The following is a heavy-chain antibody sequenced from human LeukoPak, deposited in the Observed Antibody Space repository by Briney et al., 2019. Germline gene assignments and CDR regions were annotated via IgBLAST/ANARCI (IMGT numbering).Heavy chain of an antibody. CDR1: GFIFSSYA. CDR2: ISGSGGST. Sequence: PGGSLRLSCAASGFIFSSYAMSWVRQAPGKGLEWVSTISGSGGSTYYADSVKGRFTISRDNSKNTLYLQMNSLRAQDTAIYFCAKDRIYSSGWSSFDYWGQGTLVTVSS. J-gene: IGHJ4*02. CDR3: AKDRIYSSGWSSFDY. V-gene: IGHV3-23*01. D-gene: IGHD6-19*01.